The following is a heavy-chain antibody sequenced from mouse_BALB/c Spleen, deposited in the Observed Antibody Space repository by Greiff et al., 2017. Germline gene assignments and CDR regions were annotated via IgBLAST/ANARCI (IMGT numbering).Heavy chain of an antibody. D-gene: IGHD2-3*01. Sequence: EVQLQQSGPELVKPGASVKISCKTSGYTFTEYTMHWVKQSHGKSLEWIGGINPNNGGTSYNQKFKGKATLTGDKSSSTAYMELRSLTSEDSAVYYCARSFYDGYYGWYFDVWGAGTTVTVSS. CDR3: ARSFYDGYYGWYFDV. CDR2: INPNNGGT. V-gene: IGHV1-18*01. CDR1: GYTFTEYT. J-gene: IGHJ1*01.